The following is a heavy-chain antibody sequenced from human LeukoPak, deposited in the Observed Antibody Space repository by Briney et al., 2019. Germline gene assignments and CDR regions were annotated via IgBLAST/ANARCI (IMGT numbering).Heavy chain of an antibody. CDR3: AKEKGGYSYGRPALFDY. Sequence: GGSLRLSCAASGFTFSSYAMSWVRQAPGKGLEWVSAISGSGDSTYYADSVKGRFTISRDNSKNTLYLQMNSLRAEDTAVYYCAKEKGGYSYGRPALFDYWGQGTLVTVSS. CDR1: GFTFSSYA. J-gene: IGHJ4*02. V-gene: IGHV3-23*01. CDR2: ISGSGDST. D-gene: IGHD5-18*01.